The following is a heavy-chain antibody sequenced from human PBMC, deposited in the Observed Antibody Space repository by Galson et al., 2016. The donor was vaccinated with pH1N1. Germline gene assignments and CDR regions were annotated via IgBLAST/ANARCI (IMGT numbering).Heavy chain of an antibody. CDR3: VKQIGGSGGY. D-gene: IGHD3-16*01. J-gene: IGHJ4*02. CDR1: GFTFSTYW. Sequence: SLRLSCAASGFTFSTYWMSWVRQAPGKGLEWVANINPDGSKKYYVDSVKGRFTISRDNAKNSLYLQINSLRVEDAALYYCVKQIGGSGGYWGQGTLVTVSS. V-gene: IGHV3-7*01. CDR2: INPDGSKK.